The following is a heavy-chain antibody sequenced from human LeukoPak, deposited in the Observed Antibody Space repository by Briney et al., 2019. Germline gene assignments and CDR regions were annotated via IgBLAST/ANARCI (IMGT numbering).Heavy chain of an antibody. D-gene: IGHD2-15*01. CDR2: ISGSGGST. Sequence: SGGSLRLSCAASGFTFSTYAMSWVRQAPGKGLEWVSLISGSGGSTYNADSVKGRFTTSRDNSKNTLYLQMKSLRADDTAVYYCAKAPAYCSGGTCYDYWGQGSLVTVSS. CDR1: GFTFSTYA. V-gene: IGHV3-23*01. CDR3: AKAPAYCSGGTCYDY. J-gene: IGHJ4*02.